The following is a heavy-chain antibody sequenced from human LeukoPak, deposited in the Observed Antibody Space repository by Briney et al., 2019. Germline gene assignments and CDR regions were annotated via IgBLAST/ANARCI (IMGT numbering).Heavy chain of an antibody. Sequence: GASVKVSCKPSGYTFTDYYLHWVRQAPGQGLEWRGWINPNSGGTNYAQKFLGRVTMTRDTSISTAYMELSRLRSDDTALYYCARGGSSSRGWFDPWGQGTLVTVSS. CDR2: INPNSGGT. V-gene: IGHV1-2*02. J-gene: IGHJ5*02. D-gene: IGHD6-6*01. CDR3: ARGGSSSRGWFDP. CDR1: GYTFTDYY.